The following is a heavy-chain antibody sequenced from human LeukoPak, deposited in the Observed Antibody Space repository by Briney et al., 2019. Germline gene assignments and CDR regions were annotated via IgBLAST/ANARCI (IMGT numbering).Heavy chain of an antibody. J-gene: IGHJ5*02. CDR1: GYTFTSYD. CDR3: ARDYGDFQNWFDP. CDR2: MNPNSGNT. D-gene: IGHD4-17*01. Sequence: ASVKVSCKASGYTFTSYDINWVRQATGQGLEWMGWMNPNSGNTGHAQKFQGRVTMTRNTSISTAYMELSSLRSEDTAVYYCARDYGDFQNWFDPWGQGTLVTVSS. V-gene: IGHV1-8*01.